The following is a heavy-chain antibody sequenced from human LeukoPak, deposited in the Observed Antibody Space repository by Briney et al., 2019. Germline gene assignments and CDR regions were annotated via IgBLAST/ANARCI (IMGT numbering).Heavy chain of an antibody. J-gene: IGHJ4*02. V-gene: IGHV1-18*04. CDR1: GYTFTGYY. D-gene: IGHD3-22*01. CDR2: ISAYNGNT. CDR3: ARGSPDYDSSGYYWDDY. Sequence: ASVKVSCKASGYTFTGYYMHWVRQAPGQGLEWMGWISAYNGNTNYAQRLQGRVTMTTDTSTSTAYMELRSLRSDDTAVYYCARGSPDYDSSGYYWDDYWGQGTLVTVSS.